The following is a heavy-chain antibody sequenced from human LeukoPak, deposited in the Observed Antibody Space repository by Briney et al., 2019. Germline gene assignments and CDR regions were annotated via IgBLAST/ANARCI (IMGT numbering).Heavy chain of an antibody. V-gene: IGHV3-30*03. J-gene: IGHJ3*02. D-gene: IGHD2-8*01. CDR2: VSYEETFT. Sequence: GGSLRLSCVASGFSLSSHSVHWVRQAPGHGLEWVAIVSYEETFTSFADSVKGRFTISRDDSNGTVFLQMNSLRPEDTALYFCARGRVELYTANDAFAIWGQGTTVIVSS. CDR3: ARGRVELYTANDAFAI. CDR1: GFSLSSHS.